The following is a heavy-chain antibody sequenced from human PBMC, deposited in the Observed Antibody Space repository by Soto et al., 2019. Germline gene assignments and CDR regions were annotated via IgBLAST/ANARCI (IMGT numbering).Heavy chain of an antibody. V-gene: IGHV4-61*01. CDR3: ARTGYYDSSGYPTAIYYYGMDV. CDR2: IYYSGST. J-gene: IGHJ6*02. CDR1: GGSVSSGSYY. D-gene: IGHD3-22*01. Sequence: PSETLSLTCTVSGGSVSSGSYYWSWIRQPAGKGLEWIGYIYYSGSTNYNPSLKSRVTISVDKSKNQFSLKLSSVTAADTAVYYCARTGYYDSSGYPTAIYYYGMDVWGQGTTVTVSS.